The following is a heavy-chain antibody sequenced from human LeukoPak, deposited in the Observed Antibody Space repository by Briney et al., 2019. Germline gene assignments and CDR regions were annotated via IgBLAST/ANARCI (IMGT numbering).Heavy chain of an antibody. V-gene: IGHV3-21*04. CDR2: ISSSSSYI. Sequence: GGSLRLSCAASGFTFSSYSMNWVRQAPGKGLEWVSSISSSSSYIYYADSVKGRFTISRDNSKNTLYLQMNSLRAEDTAVYYCAQSYYYDSRGAYYFDCWGQGALVTVSS. CDR1: GFTFSSYS. D-gene: IGHD3-22*01. CDR3: AQSYYYDSRGAYYFDC. J-gene: IGHJ4*02.